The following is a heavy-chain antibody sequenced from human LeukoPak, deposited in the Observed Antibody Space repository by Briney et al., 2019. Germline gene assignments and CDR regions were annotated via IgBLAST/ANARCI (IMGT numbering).Heavy chain of an antibody. Sequence: GGSLRLSCAASGFTFSSYGMHWVRQAPGKGLERVAFIRYDGGNKYYADSVKGRFTISRDNSKNTLYLQMNSPRAEDTAVYYCAKGTKAVVATGNWFDPWGQGTLVTVSS. V-gene: IGHV3-30*02. CDR1: GFTFSSYG. J-gene: IGHJ5*02. CDR3: AKGTKAVVATGNWFDP. CDR2: IRYDGGNK. D-gene: IGHD6-19*01.